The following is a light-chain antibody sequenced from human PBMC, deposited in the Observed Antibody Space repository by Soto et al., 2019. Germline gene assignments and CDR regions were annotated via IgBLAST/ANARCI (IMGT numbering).Light chain of an antibody. CDR1: QGINSW. V-gene: IGKV1-12*01. Sequence: DIQMTQSPSSVSASVGDRVTITCRARQGINSWLAWYQQKPGKAPNLLTYTASTLQSGVPSRFSGSASGTDSTLTISSLQPEDSATYYCQQADSFPFTFGPGTTVII. CDR3: QQADSFPFT. CDR2: TAS. J-gene: IGKJ3*01.